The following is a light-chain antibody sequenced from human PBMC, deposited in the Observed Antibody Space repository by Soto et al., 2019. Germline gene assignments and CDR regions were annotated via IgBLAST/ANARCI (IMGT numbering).Light chain of an antibody. CDR1: QSVGSNS. CDR3: QQYGSSPSWT. Sequence: EIVMTQSPATLSVSPGERATLSCRASQSVGSNSLAWYQQKPGHAPSLLIYAASSRATGVTDRFSGSGGGTEVTLIISRLEPEDFAVYYCQQYGSSPSWTFGQGTKVDIK. V-gene: IGKV3-20*01. CDR2: AAS. J-gene: IGKJ1*01.